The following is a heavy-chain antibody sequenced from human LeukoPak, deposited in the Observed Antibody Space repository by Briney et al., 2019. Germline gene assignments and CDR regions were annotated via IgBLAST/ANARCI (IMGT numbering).Heavy chain of an antibody. CDR1: GGSISSCNW. J-gene: IGHJ5*02. D-gene: IGHD4-17*01. Sequence: SETLSLTCAVSGGSISSCNWWSWVRQPAGKGLECVGEIYHGGSTYYTPSLKSRVTLSVDTSKNQFSLKLSSVTAADTAVYDCARGPRRGVTTPRQTWFDPWGQGTLVTVSS. CDR2: IYHGGST. V-gene: IGHV4-4*02. CDR3: ARGPRRGVTTPRQTWFDP.